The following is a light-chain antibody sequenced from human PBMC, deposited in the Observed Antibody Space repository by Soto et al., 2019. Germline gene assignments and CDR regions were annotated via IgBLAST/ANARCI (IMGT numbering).Light chain of an antibody. CDR3: QQRNNWPPT. Sequence: EIVLTQSPATLSLSPGERATLSCRASQSVSSYLAWYQQKPGQAPRLLIYDASNRATGVPARFSGIGSGTDFTLTISSLEPEDFALYYCQQRNNWPPTFGQGTKVDIK. CDR2: DAS. V-gene: IGKV3-11*01. CDR1: QSVSSY. J-gene: IGKJ1*01.